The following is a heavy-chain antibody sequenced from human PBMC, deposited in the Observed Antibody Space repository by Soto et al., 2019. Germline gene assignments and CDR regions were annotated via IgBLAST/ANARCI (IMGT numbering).Heavy chain of an antibody. CDR1: GFTFMNYS. Sequence: GGSLRLSCAASGFTFMNYSITWVRHSPWKWLEWVSAISGSSVTTYYRESVRGRFNISRDNSKNTVYLQMSSLRSEDTAVYFCGKRSCSINRELSGRPKHWGQGTLVTVSS. J-gene: IGHJ4*02. CDR2: ISGSSVTT. V-gene: IGHV3-23*01. D-gene: IGHD6-6*01. CDR3: GKRSCSINRELSGRPKH.